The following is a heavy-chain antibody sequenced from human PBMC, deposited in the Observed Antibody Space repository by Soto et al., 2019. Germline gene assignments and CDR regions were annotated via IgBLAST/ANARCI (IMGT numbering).Heavy chain of an antibody. CDR3: AGGRRSYYYCSVDGLDV. J-gene: IGHJ6*02. CDR2: IYPGDSDT. CDR1: GYSFTSYW. Sequence: GESLKISCKGSGYSFTSYWIGWVRQMPGKGLEWMGIIYPGDSDTRYSPSFQGQVTISADKSISTAYLQWSSLKASDTAMYHCAGGRRSYYYCSVDGLDVWGQGTTVTVSS. V-gene: IGHV5-51*01. D-gene: IGHD3-22*01.